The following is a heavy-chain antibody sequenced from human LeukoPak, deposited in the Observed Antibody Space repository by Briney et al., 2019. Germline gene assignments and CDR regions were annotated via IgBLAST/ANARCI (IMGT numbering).Heavy chain of an antibody. Sequence: SQTLSLTCAVSGGSISSGGYSWSWIRQPPGKGLEWIGYIYHSGSTYYNPSLKSRVTISVDRSKNQFSLELSSVTAADTAVYYCARESLGALDCWGQGTLVTVSS. J-gene: IGHJ4*02. D-gene: IGHD3-10*01. CDR3: ARESLGALDC. V-gene: IGHV4-30-2*01. CDR2: IYHSGST. CDR1: GGSISSGGYS.